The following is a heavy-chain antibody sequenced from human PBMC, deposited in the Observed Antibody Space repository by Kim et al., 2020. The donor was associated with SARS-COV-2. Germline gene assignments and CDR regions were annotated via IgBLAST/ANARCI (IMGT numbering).Heavy chain of an antibody. V-gene: IGHV3-30*18. CDR3: VKLSPDV. J-gene: IGHJ6*03. CDR2: ISVVGGDT. CDR1: GFTLNTYG. D-gene: IGHD3-16*02. Sequence: GGSLRLSCAGSGFTLNTYGMHWVRQTPGRGLEWVAVISVVGGDTSYAESVKGRFTVSRDNSTSTLVLQMNSLRAEDTAVYYCVKLSPDVSGNWTTFTVS.